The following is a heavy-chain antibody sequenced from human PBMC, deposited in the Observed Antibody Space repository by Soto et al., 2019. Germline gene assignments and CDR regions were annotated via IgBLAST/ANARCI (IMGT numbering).Heavy chain of an antibody. D-gene: IGHD3-9*01. CDR3: AKDRHPDGIWTFDY. CDR2: INQPGKQT. Sequence: GVLRLSCAASGFTVGSNYMVCVRQVSGKGLEWVSGINQPGKQTWYADSVKGRFTISRDNSKNFLFLQMNSLRVEDTAVYYCAKDRHPDGIWTFDYWGQGAPVTVSS. CDR1: GFTVGSNY. J-gene: IGHJ4*02. V-gene: IGHV3-53*01.